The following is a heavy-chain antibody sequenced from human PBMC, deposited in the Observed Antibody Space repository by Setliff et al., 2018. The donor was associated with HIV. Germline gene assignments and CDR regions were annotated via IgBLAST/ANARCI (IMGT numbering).Heavy chain of an antibody. CDR2: INPKSGGI. V-gene: IGHV1-2*02. J-gene: IGHJ3*02. CDR1: GYTFTGHY. CDR3: ARGRGSSWIDAFDI. Sequence: VKVSCKASGYTFTGHYLHWVRQAPGQGLEWLGWINPKSGGINYAQKLQGRVTMTTDTSTSTAYMELRSLRSDDTAVYYCARGRGSSWIDAFDIWGQGTMVTVS. D-gene: IGHD6-13*01.